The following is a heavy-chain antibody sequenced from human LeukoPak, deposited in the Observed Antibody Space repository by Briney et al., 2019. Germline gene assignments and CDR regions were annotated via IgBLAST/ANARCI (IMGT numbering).Heavy chain of an antibody. CDR2: ISWNSGDT. Sequence: PGGSLRLSCAASGFTFDDYAMHWVRQAPGKGLEWVSGISWNSGDTGYTDSVKGRFTISRDNAKNSLYLQMNSLRAEDTALYYCAKGGSAHYYYYYMDVWGKGTTVTVSS. J-gene: IGHJ6*03. CDR1: GFTFDDYA. D-gene: IGHD3-16*01. V-gene: IGHV3-9*01. CDR3: AKGGSAHYYYYYMDV.